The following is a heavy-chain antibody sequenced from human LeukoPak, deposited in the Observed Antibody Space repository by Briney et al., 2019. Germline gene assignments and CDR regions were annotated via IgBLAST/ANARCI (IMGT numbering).Heavy chain of an antibody. CDR3: AKDAYDYVWGSSAFDI. CDR2: ISGSGGST. J-gene: IGHJ3*02. CDR1: GFTFSSYA. Sequence: GGSLRLSCAASGFTFSSYAMSWVRQAPGKGLEWVSAISGSGGSTYYADSVKGRFTISRDNSKNTLYLQMNGLRAEDTAVYYCAKDAYDYVWGSSAFDIWGQGTMVTVSS. D-gene: IGHD3-16*01. V-gene: IGHV3-23*01.